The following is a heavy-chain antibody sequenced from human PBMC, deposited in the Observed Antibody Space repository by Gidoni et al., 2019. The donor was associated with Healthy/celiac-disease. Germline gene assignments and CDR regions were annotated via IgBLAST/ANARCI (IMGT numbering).Heavy chain of an antibody. V-gene: IGHV3-15*01. CDR1: GFTFSNAW. CDR2: IKSKTDGGTT. Sequence: GGGLVKPGGSLRLSCAASGFTFSNAWMSWVRQAPGKGLEWVGRIKSKTDGGTTDYAAPVKGRFTISRDDSKNTLYLQMNSLKTEDTAVYYCTTQEFYSSSWYIWTQNAEYFQHWGQGTLVTVSS. D-gene: IGHD6-13*01. J-gene: IGHJ1*01. CDR3: TTQEFYSSSWYIWTQNAEYFQH.